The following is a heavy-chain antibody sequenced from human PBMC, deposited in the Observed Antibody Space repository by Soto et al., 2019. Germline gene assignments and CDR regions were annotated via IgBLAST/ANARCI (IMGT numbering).Heavy chain of an antibody. J-gene: IGHJ4*02. D-gene: IGHD6-19*01. Sequence: GGSLRLSCAASGFTFSSYGMHWVRQAPGKGLEWVAVISYDGSNKYYADSVKGRFTISRDNSKNTLYLQMNSLRAEDTAVYYCAKGPYSSGWPPDNWGQGTLVTVSS. CDR3: AKGPYSSGWPPDN. CDR1: GFTFSSYG. V-gene: IGHV3-30*18. CDR2: ISYDGSNK.